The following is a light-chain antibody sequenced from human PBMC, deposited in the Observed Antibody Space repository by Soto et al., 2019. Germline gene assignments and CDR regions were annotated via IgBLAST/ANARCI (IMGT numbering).Light chain of an antibody. CDR3: QQYANWPPLT. CDR1: QSVRSS. V-gene: IGKV3-15*01. Sequence: VMTQSPATLSVSPGERVTLSCRASQSVRSSLAWYLQKPGQAPRLLIYGASTRATGIPARFSGSGSGTEFTLTISSLQSADFAVYYCQQYANWPPLTFGGGTKVEIK. J-gene: IGKJ4*01. CDR2: GAS.